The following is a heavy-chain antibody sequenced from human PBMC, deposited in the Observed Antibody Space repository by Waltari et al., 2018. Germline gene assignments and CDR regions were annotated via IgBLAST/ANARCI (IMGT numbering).Heavy chain of an antibody. D-gene: IGHD5-12*01. V-gene: IGHV4-39*07. Sequence: QLQLQESGPGLVKPSETLSLTCTVSGGSISSSSYYWGWIRQPPGKGLEWIGSIYYSGSTYYNPSLKSRVTISVDTSKNQFSLKLSSVTAADTAVYYCAREIVEWLPRYYFDYWGQGTLVTVSS. CDR3: AREIVEWLPRYYFDY. J-gene: IGHJ4*02. CDR1: GGSISSSSYY. CDR2: IYYSGST.